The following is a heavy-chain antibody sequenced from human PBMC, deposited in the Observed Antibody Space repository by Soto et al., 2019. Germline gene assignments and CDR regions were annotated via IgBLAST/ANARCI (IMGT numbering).Heavy chain of an antibody. CDR3: AREGPLSGDAFDI. CDR1: GGSIISHL. J-gene: IGHJ3*02. Sequence: SETLSLTCSVSGGSIISHLWSWIRQPPGKGLEWIGYTSHSGSTTHNPSLKSRVIISVDISKNQVSLQLRSVTAADTAVYYCAREGPLSGDAFDIWGRGTMVTVSS. D-gene: IGHD3-16*01. CDR2: TSHSGST. V-gene: IGHV4-59*11.